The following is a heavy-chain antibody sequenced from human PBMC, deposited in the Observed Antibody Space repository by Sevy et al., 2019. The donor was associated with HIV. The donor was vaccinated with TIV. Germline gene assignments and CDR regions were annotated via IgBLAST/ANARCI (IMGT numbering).Heavy chain of an antibody. V-gene: IGHV3-23*01. CDR3: AKDSWVAAAGTLDY. J-gene: IGHJ4*02. Sequence: GGSLRLSCAASGFTFSSYAMSWVRQAPGKGLEWVAAISGSGGSTYYADSVKGRFTISRDNSKNTLYLQMNSLRAEDTAVYYCAKDSWVAAAGTLDYWGQGTLVTVSS. CDR1: GFTFSSYA. CDR2: ISGSGGST. D-gene: IGHD6-13*01.